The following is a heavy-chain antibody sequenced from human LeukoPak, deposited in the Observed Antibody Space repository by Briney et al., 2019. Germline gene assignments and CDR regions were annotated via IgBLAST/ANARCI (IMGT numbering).Heavy chain of an antibody. Sequence: GESLKISCKGSGYSFTSYWIGWVRQMPGKGLEWMGSIYPGDSDTRYSPSFQGQVTISADKSINTAYLQWSSLQASDTAMYFCARYSRGSYYFDYWGQGTLVTVSS. D-gene: IGHD6-19*01. J-gene: IGHJ4*02. CDR2: IYPGDSDT. CDR1: GYSFTSYW. CDR3: ARYSRGSYYFDY. V-gene: IGHV5-51*01.